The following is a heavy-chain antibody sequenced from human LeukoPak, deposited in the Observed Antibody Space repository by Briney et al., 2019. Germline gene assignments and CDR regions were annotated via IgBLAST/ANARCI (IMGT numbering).Heavy chain of an antibody. J-gene: IGHJ4*02. Sequence: GGSPRLSCAASGFTFIDYDMHWVRQVIGKGLEWVSAIGIRGDTHYSGSVKGRFTISRENAESSLYLQMNSLRAEDTAVYYCARGGIQVSGIDEFDYWGQGTLVTVSS. V-gene: IGHV3-13*01. D-gene: IGHD6-19*01. CDR3: ARGGIQVSGIDEFDY. CDR1: GFTFIDYD. CDR2: IGIRGDT.